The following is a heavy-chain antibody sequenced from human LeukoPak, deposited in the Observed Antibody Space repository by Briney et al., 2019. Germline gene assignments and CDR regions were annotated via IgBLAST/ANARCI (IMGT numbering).Heavy chain of an antibody. V-gene: IGHV3-30*18. CDR2: ISYDGSKK. CDR3: ANTVNYYYYYYDMDV. D-gene: IGHD4-17*01. CDR1: GFTFSSYG. Sequence: GGSLRLTCAASGFTFSSYGMHWVRQAPGEGLEWVAVISYDGSKKYYADSVKGRFTISRDDSKNTLYLQMNSLRAEDTAVYYCANTVNYYYYYYDMDVWGKGTTVTVSS. J-gene: IGHJ6*04.